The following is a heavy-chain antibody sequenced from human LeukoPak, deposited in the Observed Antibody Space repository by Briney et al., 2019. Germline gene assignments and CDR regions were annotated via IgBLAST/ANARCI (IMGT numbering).Heavy chain of an antibody. Sequence: GGSLRLSCAASGFTFSSYAMHWVRQGPGKGLEWLAIISYDGRNNHYGDSVKGRFTISRDNSRNTLHLQMNSLRAEDTAVYYCAKLGFDSSGSLTLFDYWGQGTQVTVSS. D-gene: IGHD3-22*01. CDR1: GFTFSSYA. CDR3: AKLGFDSSGSLTLFDY. V-gene: IGHV3-30*18. CDR2: ISYDGRNN. J-gene: IGHJ4*02.